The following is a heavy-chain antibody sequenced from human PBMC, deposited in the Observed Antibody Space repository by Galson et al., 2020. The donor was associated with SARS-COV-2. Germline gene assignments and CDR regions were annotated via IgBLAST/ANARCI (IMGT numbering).Heavy chain of an antibody. V-gene: IGHV1-24*01. CDR2: FDPEDGET. CDR1: GYTLTELS. CDR3: ATAPAMRTRYCSGGSCYYSGTWFDP. Sequence: GESLKISCKVSGYTLTELSMHWVRQAPGKGLEWMGGFDPEDGETIYAQRFQGRVTMTEDTSTDTAYMELSSLRSEDTAVYYCATAPAMRTRYCSGGSCYYSGTWFDPWGQGTLVTVSS. J-gene: IGHJ5*02. D-gene: IGHD2-15*01.